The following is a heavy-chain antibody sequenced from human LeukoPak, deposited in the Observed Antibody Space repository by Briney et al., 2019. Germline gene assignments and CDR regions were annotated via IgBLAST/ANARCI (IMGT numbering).Heavy chain of an antibody. D-gene: IGHD6-13*01. CDR1: GGSFSGYY. J-gene: IGHJ4*02. CDR3: ARGYRQLDPFDY. Sequence: SETLSLTCAVYGGSFSGYYWSWIRQPPGKGLEWIGEINHSGSTNYNPSLKSRVTISVDTSKNQFSLKLSSVTAADTAVYCCARGYRQLDPFDYWGQGTLVTVSS. V-gene: IGHV4-34*01. CDR2: INHSGST.